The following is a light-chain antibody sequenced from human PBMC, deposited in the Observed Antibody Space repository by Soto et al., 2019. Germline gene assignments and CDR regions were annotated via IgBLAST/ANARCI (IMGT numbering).Light chain of an antibody. J-gene: IGKJ5*01. Sequence: DIQMTQSPSTLSGSVGARVTITCRASQTISSWLAWYQQKPGKAPKLLIYDASSLESGVPSRVSGSGSGTDFTLTISSLQPEEVATYYCQQSYSTPITFGQGTRLEIK. CDR3: QQSYSTPIT. CDR2: DAS. CDR1: QTISSW. V-gene: IGKV1-5*01.